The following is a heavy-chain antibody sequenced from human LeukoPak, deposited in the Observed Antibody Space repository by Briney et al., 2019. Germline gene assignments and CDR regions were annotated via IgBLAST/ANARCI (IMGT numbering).Heavy chain of an antibody. CDR1: GYSFTSYW. J-gene: IGHJ1*01. CDR2: IYPGDSDT. Sequence: GESLKISCKGSGYSFTSYWIGWVRQMPGKGLEWMGIIYPGDSDTRYSPSFQGQVTISADKSISTAYLQWSSLKASDTAMYYCASIAVAGTVDEYFQHWGQGTLVTVSS. V-gene: IGHV5-51*01. CDR3: ASIAVAGTVDEYFQH. D-gene: IGHD6-19*01.